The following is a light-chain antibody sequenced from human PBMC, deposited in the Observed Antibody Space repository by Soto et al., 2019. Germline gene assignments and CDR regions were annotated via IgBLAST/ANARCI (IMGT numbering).Light chain of an antibody. CDR1: QSIRNY. CDR2: AAS. V-gene: IGKV1-39*01. Sequence: DIQMTQSPSSQSASVGDRVTISCRASQSIRNYVSWYQQKPGTAPKLLIRAASTLQSGVPSRFSGSGSGTDFTLTISSLQIEDFATYFCQPTDSTPQTFGQGTNVEI. J-gene: IGKJ1*01. CDR3: QPTDSTPQT.